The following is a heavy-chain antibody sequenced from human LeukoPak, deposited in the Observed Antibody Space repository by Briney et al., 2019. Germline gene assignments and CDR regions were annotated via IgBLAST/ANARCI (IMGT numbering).Heavy chain of an antibody. Sequence: GGSLRLSCVASGFSLSNAWMSWVRQAPGQGLEWVGRIKREVDGGTEDYAAPVKGRFTISRGDSKNTLYLQMNSLQTEDTGVYYCTADVSDSSGYCHDYWGQGTLVTVSS. CDR1: GFSLSNAW. V-gene: IGHV3-15*01. CDR3: TADVSDSSGYCHDY. D-gene: IGHD3-22*01. J-gene: IGHJ4*02. CDR2: IKREVDGGTE.